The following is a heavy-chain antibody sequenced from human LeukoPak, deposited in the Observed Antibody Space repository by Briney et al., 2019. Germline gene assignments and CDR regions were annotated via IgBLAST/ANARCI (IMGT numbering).Heavy chain of an antibody. D-gene: IGHD3-3*01. CDR1: GFTFGDFA. CDR3: TRGAGVI. V-gene: IGHV3-49*04. Sequence: PGGSLRLSCTASGFTFGDFAMSWVRQAPGKGLEWVGFIRSKAYGGTTEYAASVKGRFTISRDDSKSIAYLQMNSLKTEDTAVYYCTRGAGVIWGQGTMVTVSS. J-gene: IGHJ3*02. CDR2: IRSKAYGGTT.